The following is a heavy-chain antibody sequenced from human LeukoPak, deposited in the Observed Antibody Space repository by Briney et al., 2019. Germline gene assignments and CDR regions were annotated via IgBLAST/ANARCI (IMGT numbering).Heavy chain of an antibody. CDR3: ARKASGNYYFDY. J-gene: IGHJ4*02. CDR2: IYHSGST. V-gene: IGHV4-4*07. D-gene: IGHD3-22*01. CDR1: GGSISSYY. Sequence: PSETLSLTCTVSGGSISSYYWSWIRQPAGKGLEWIGSIYHSGSTYYNPSLKSRVTISVDTSKNQFSLKLSSVTAADTAVYYCARKASGNYYFDYWGQGTLVTVSS.